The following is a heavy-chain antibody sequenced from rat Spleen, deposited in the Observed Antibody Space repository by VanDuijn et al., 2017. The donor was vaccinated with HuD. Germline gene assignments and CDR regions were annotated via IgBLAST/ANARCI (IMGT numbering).Heavy chain of an antibody. Sequence: QVQLKESGPGLMQPSETLSLTCTVSGLSLTSNGVGWVRQPLGKGLVWMGTIWAGGSTNYNSAVQSRLSISRDTSKSQVFLKINSLKPEDTGTYYCVGHEVAPFDYWGQGVMVTVSS. CDR1: GLSLTSNG. CDR2: IWAGGST. D-gene: IGHD1-8*01. V-gene: IGHV2-72*01. CDR3: VGHEVAPFDY. J-gene: IGHJ2*01.